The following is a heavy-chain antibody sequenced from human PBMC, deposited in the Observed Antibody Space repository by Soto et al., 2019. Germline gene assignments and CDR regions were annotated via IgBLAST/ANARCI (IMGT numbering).Heavy chain of an antibody. CDR2: IYESVSS. V-gene: IGHV4-59*13. CDR3: ARSWSIALAREY. J-gene: IGHJ4*01. D-gene: IGHD6-19*01. CDR1: GDDISRFY. Sequence: SVTLSLTCTVSGDDISRFYWSWIRQPPGKGLAWIGYIYESVSSNYNPSLKSRVTISVYTSKNQFSLKMSSVTAADTAVYYCARSWSIALAREYWG.